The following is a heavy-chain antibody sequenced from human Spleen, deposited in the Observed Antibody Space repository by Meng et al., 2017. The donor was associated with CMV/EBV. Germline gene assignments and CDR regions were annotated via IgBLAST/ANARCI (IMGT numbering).Heavy chain of an antibody. CDR1: GYTFTGYY. CDR2: INPNSGGT. Sequence: QVQLVQSGAEVKKPGSSVKVSCKASGYTFTGYYMHWVRQAPGQGLEWMGWINPNSGGTNYAQKFQGRVTMTRDTSISTAYMELSRLRSDDTAVYYCARDLGLYYYGSGSSDYWGQGTLVTVSS. D-gene: IGHD3-10*01. CDR3: ARDLGLYYYGSGSSDY. J-gene: IGHJ4*02. V-gene: IGHV1-2*02.